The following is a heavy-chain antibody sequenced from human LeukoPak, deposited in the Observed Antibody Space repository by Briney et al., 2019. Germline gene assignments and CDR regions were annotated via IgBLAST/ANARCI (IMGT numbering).Heavy chain of an antibody. CDR3: ARWGYSHGYFDY. CDR2: IYYSGST. V-gene: IGHV4-39*01. CDR1: GGSISSSSYY. J-gene: IGHJ4*02. Sequence: PSETLSLTCTVSGGSISSSSYYWGWIRQPPGTGLEWIGSIYYSGSTYYNPSLKSRVTISVDTSKNQFSLKLSSVTAADTAVYYCARWGYSHGYFDYWGQGTLVTVSS. D-gene: IGHD1-26*01.